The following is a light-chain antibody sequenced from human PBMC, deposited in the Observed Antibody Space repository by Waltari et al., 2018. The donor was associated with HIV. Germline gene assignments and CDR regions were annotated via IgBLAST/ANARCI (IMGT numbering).Light chain of an antibody. V-gene: IGLV2-23*02. CDR1: RSDIGTYEL. CDR2: NVT. CDR3: CSFSPNVASLV. Sequence: QSALTQPASVSGSPGQSITVSCTGTRSDIGTYELVSFEQPDPGKSPKLITHNVTALPSGVSSRVSGSKSGNTAFLTISGLQVEDESLYFCCSFSPNVASLVFGGGTKVTVL. J-gene: IGLJ2*01.